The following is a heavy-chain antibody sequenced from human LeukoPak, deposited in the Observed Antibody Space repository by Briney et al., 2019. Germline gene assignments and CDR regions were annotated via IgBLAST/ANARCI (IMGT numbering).Heavy chain of an antibody. V-gene: IGHV3-33*01. D-gene: IGHD2-15*01. J-gene: IGHJ4*02. CDR1: GFTFSSYG. CDR3: ARATGSYCSGGSCYLYYFDY. Sequence: GGSLRLSCAASGFTFSSYGMHWVRQAPGKGLEWVAVILSDGSKEFYTDSVKGRFTISRDNSKNTLYLQMNSLRAEDTAVYYCARATGSYCSGGSCYLYYFDYWGQGTLVTVSS. CDR2: ILSDGSKE.